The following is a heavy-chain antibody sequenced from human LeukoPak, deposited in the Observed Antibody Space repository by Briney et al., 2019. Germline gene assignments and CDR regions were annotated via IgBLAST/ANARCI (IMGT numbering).Heavy chain of an antibody. CDR1: GFSLSNARMG. J-gene: IGHJ4*02. V-gene: IGHV2-26*01. CDR2: IFSNDEK. D-gene: IGHD3-22*01. CDR3: ARIPGYYDSSGYSLDY. Sequence: SGPTLVNPTETLTLTCTVSGFSLSNARMGVSWIRQPPGKAPEWLAHIFSNDEKSYSTSLKSRLTISKDTSKSQVVLTMTNMDPVDTATYYCARIPGYYDSSGYSLDYWGQGTLVTVSS.